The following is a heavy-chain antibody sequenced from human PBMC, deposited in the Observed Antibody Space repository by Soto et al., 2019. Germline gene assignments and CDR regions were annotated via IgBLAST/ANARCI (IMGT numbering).Heavy chain of an antibody. D-gene: IGHD5-18*01. J-gene: IGHJ5*02. Sequence: GGSLRLSCAASGFTFSSYGMHWVRQAPGKGLEWVAVISYDGSNKYYADSVKGRFTISRDNSKNTLYLQMNSLRAEDTAVYYCAKSDTAMRPFDPWGQGTLVTVSS. CDR3: AKSDTAMRPFDP. V-gene: IGHV3-30*18. CDR2: ISYDGSNK. CDR1: GFTFSSYG.